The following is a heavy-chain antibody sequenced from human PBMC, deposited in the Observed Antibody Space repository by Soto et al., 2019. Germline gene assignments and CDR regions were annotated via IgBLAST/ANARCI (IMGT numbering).Heavy chain of an antibody. V-gene: IGHV1-18*01. CDR1: GYTFTSYG. CDR2: ISAYNGNT. J-gene: IGHJ6*02. CDR3: AREVLRYFDWLYPGMDV. D-gene: IGHD3-9*01. Sequence: ASVEVSCKXSGYTFTSYGISWVRQAPGQGLEWMGWISAYNGNTNYAQKLQGRVTMTTDTSTSTAYMELRSLRSDDTAVYYCAREVLRYFDWLYPGMDVWGQGTTVTVSS.